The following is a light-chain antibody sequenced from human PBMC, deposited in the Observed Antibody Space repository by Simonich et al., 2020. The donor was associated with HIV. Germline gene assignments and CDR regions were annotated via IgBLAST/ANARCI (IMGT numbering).Light chain of an antibody. Sequence: IVMTKSPDSLALSLGERATINCKSSQSVLHSSNNKNYLSWYHQKPAQPPKLLISWESTREAGFPDRFIGSGSGTDFTLTISSLQAEDVAVYFCQQCHTHPHTFGQGTKLEIK. CDR2: WES. V-gene: IGKV4-1*01. CDR3: QQCHTHPHT. J-gene: IGKJ2*01. CDR1: QSVLHSSNNKNY.